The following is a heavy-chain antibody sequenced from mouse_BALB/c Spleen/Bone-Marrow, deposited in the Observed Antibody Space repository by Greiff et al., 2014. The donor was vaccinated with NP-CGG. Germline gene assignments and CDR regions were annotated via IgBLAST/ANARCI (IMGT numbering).Heavy chain of an antibody. CDR3: AQGYDWAMDY. V-gene: IGHV14-3*02. J-gene: IGHJ4*01. CDR1: GFNIKDTY. CDR2: IDPANGNT. D-gene: IGHD2-14*01. Sequence: EVQLQQSGAELEKPGASVKLSCTASGFNIKDTYIHWVKQRPEQGLEWIGRIDPANGNTKYDPKFQGKATITTDTSSNTAYLQLSSLTSEDTAVYYCAQGYDWAMDYWGQGTSVTVSS.